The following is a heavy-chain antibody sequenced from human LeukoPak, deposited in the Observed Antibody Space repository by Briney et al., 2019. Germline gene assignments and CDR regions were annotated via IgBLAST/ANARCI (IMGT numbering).Heavy chain of an antibody. V-gene: IGHV3-23*01. CDR3: ANPPTVTSLDF. CDR2: ISGSGSTT. J-gene: IGHJ4*02. CDR1: GFTFSSYG. Sequence: GGTLRLSCAASGFTFSSYGMSWVRQAPGKGLEWVSAISGSGSTTHYADSVKGRFTISRDNSKNTLYLQMNSLRADDTAVHYCANPPTVTSLDFWGQGILVTVSS. D-gene: IGHD4-11*01.